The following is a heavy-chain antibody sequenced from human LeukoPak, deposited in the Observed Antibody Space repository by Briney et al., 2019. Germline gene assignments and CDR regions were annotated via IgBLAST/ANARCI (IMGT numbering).Heavy chain of an antibody. Sequence: GESLKISCAASGFTFSSYWMHWVRQAPGKGLVWVSRINSDGSSTSYADSVKGRFTISRDNAKNTLYLQMNSLRAEDTAVYYCARAYYSSSWSDYWGQGTLVTVSS. CDR1: GFTFSSYW. V-gene: IGHV3-74*01. CDR2: INSDGSST. J-gene: IGHJ4*02. CDR3: ARAYYSSSWSDY. D-gene: IGHD6-13*01.